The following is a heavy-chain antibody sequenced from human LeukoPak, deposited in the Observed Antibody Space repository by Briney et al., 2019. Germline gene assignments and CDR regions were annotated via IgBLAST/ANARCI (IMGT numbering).Heavy chain of an antibody. Sequence: GGSLRLSCAASGFTFNDYWTHWVRQAPGKGLVWVSRIKGDGSSTTYADSVKGRFTISRDNAKNTLYLQMNSLRAEDTAVYYCARDLSYSLEYWGQGTLVTVSS. CDR2: IKGDGSST. CDR1: GFTFNDYW. CDR3: ARDLSYSLEY. J-gene: IGHJ4*02. V-gene: IGHV3-74*01. D-gene: IGHD3-10*01.